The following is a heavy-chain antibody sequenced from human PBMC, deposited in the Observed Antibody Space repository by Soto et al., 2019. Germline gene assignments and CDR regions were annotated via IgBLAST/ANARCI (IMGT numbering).Heavy chain of an antibody. J-gene: IGHJ4*02. CDR2: ISAYNGNT. CDR1: GYTFISNG. V-gene: IGHV1-18*01. D-gene: IGHD1-1*01. Sequence: QVQLVQSGAEVKKPGASVKVSCKASGYTFISNGISSVRQAPGQGLEWMGWISAYNGNTKYAQKYQGRVTMTTDTSTGTAYMELRSLRSDDTAVYYCARDKTPSNNWPYYFDYWGQGTLVTVSS. CDR3: ARDKTPSNNWPYYFDY.